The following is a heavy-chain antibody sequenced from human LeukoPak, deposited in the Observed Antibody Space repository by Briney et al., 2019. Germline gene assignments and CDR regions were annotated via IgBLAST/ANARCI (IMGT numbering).Heavy chain of an antibody. Sequence: GGSLRLSCAASGLTFSNYAMSWVRQTPGKGLEGVSAISGDRTGKYYTDSVKGRFTISRDNSKNTLFLQMNSLRVEDTAVYYCAKGGISSVFHAFDIWGQGTMVTVSS. CDR1: GLTFSNYA. D-gene: IGHD2/OR15-2a*01. CDR2: ISGDRTGK. V-gene: IGHV3-23*01. CDR3: AKGGISSVFHAFDI. J-gene: IGHJ3*02.